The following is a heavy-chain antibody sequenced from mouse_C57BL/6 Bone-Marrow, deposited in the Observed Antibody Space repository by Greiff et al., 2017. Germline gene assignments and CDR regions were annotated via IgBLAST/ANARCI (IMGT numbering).Heavy chain of an antibody. CDR1: GFTFSSYA. J-gene: IGHJ3*01. CDR3: ASYGSSSFAY. CDR2: ISDGGSYT. V-gene: IGHV5-4*01. Sequence: DVQLVESWGGLVKPGGSLKLSCAASGFTFSSYAMSWVRQTPEKRLEWVATISDGGSYTYYPDNVKGRFTISRDNAKNNLYLQMSHLKSEDTAMSFCASYGSSSFAYWGQGTLVTVSA. D-gene: IGHD1-1*01.